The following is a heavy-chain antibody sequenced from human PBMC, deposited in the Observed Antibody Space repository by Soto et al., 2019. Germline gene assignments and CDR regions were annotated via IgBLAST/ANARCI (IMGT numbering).Heavy chain of an antibody. CDR1: GFTFSSYG. CDR3: ARVLKSSGWDNDVFDI. D-gene: IGHD6-19*01. J-gene: IGHJ3*02. CDR2: ISYDGSNK. Sequence: GGSLRLSCAASGFTFSSYGMHWVRQAPGKGLEWVAIISYDGSNKYFADSVKGRFTISRDNSKNTLYLLMNSLRAEDTAVYYCARVLKSSGWDNDVFDIWGQGTMVTVSS. V-gene: IGHV3-30*03.